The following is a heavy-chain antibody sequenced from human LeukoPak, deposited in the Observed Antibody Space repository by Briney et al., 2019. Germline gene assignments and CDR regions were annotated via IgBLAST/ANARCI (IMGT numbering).Heavy chain of an antibody. J-gene: IGHJ5*02. V-gene: IGHV7-4-1*02. CDR2: INTNTGNP. CDR1: GYTFTSYA. Sequence: ASVKVSCKASGYTFTSYAMNWVRQATGQGLEWMGWINTNTGNPTYAQGFTGRFVFSLDTSVSTAYLQISSLKAEDTAVYYCARDRVVAAAMNWFDPWGQGTLVTVSS. CDR3: ARDRVVAAAMNWFDP. D-gene: IGHD6-13*01.